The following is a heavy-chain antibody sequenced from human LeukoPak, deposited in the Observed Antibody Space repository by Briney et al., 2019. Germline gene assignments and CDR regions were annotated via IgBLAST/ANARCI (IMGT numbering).Heavy chain of an antibody. CDR3: ARLIAAAGKDNYYYRDV. J-gene: IGHJ6*03. CDR2: IIPIFGTA. Sequence: SVKVSCKASGGTFSSYAISWVRQAPGQGLEWMGGIIPIFGTANYAQKFQGRVTITTDESTSTAYMELSSLRSEDTAVYYCARLIAAAGKDNYYYRDVWGKGTTVTVSS. V-gene: IGHV1-69*05. D-gene: IGHD6-13*01. CDR1: GGTFSSYA.